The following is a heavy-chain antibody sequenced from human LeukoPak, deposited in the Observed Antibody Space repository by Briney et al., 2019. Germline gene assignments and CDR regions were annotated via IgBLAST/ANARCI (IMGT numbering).Heavy chain of an antibody. V-gene: IGHV1-3*01. CDR2: INAGNGNT. Sequence: GASVKVSCKASGYTSTSYAMHWVRQAPGQRLEWMGWINAGNGNTKYSQKFQGRVTITRDTSASTAYMELSSLRSEDTAVYYCARDTFGELFDYWGQGTLVTVSS. CDR3: ARDTFGELFDY. D-gene: IGHD3-10*01. CDR1: GYTSTSYA. J-gene: IGHJ4*02.